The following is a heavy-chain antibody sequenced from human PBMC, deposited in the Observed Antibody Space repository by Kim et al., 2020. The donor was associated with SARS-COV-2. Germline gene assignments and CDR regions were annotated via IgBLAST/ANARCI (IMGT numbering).Heavy chain of an antibody. D-gene: IGHD1-7*01. J-gene: IGHJ4*02. CDR2: FHTSGST. CDR3: AREETAATTRSFAY. Sequence: SETLSLTCTVSGVSISSYSWTWIRQPAGQGLEWIGRFHTSGSTNYNTSLKSRVTMSIDTSKNQFSLKLSSVTAADTAVYYCAREETAATTRSFAYWGQGTLVTVS. CDR1: GVSISSYS. V-gene: IGHV4-4*07.